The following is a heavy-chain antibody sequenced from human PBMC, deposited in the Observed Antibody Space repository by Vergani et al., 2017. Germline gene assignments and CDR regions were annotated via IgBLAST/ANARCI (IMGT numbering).Heavy chain of an antibody. CDR3: AGDRGGSYSGLDY. CDR1: GFTFSTYG. Sequence: QVQLVESGGGVVQPGRSLRLSCAASGFTFSTYGMHWVRQAPGKGLEWVAVIWYDGSNKYYADSVKGQFTISRDNSKNTLYLEMHSLRAEDTAVYYCAGDRGGSYSGLDYWGQGILVTVSS. V-gene: IGHV3-33*01. CDR2: IWYDGSNK. J-gene: IGHJ4*02. D-gene: IGHD1-26*01.